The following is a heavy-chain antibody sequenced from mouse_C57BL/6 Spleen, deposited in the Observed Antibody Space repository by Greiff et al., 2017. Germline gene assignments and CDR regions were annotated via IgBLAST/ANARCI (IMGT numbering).Heavy chain of an antibody. V-gene: IGHV1-69*01. CDR3: ARNKYFDV. Sequence: QVQLQQPGAELVMPGASVKLSCKASGYTFTSYWMHWVKQRPGQGLEWIGEIDPSDSYTNYNQKFKGKSTLTVDKSSSTAYMQLSSLTSEDSAVXYCARNKYFDVWGTGTTVTVSS. CDR2: IDPSDSYT. CDR1: GYTFTSYW. J-gene: IGHJ1*03.